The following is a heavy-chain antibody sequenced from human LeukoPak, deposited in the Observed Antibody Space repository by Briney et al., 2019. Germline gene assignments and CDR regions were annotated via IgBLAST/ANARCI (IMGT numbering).Heavy chain of an antibody. CDR3: ARILKPYYYDSSGYHDP. D-gene: IGHD3-22*01. V-gene: IGHV4-34*01. Sequence: SETLSLTCAVYGGSFSGYYWSWIRQPPGKGLEWIGEINHSGSTNYNPSLKSRVTISVDTSKNQFSLKLSSVTAADTAVYYCARILKPYYYDSSGYHDPWGQGTLVTVSS. CDR2: INHSGST. CDR1: GGSFSGYY. J-gene: IGHJ5*02.